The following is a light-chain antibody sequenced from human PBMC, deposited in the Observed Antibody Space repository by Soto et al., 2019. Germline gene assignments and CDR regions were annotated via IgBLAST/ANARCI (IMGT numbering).Light chain of an antibody. Sequence: EIVMTQSPATLSVSPGERATLSCRASQGISNSLAWYQQKPGQAPRLLIYGVSTRATGIPARFSGSGSGTEFTLTISSLQSEDFAVYYCQQRNIPLTFGGGTKVDIK. J-gene: IGKJ4*01. V-gene: IGKV3-15*01. CDR1: QGISNS. CDR2: GVS. CDR3: QQRNIPLT.